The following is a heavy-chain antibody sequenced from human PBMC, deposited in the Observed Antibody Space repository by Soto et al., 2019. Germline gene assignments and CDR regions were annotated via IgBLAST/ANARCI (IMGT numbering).Heavy chain of an antibody. Sequence: QLQLVESGGGVVLPGTSLRLSCAGSGFPFGGFAMQWVRQSPDTGLEWVAVISHDAGTTNHADSVRGRFTISRDNSKNTLYLQMNSLRTEDSAMYYCARSYYDGRGRFDPWGQGTLVTFSS. CDR1: GFPFGGFA. CDR2: ISHDAGTT. V-gene: IGHV3-30-3*01. D-gene: IGHD3-16*01. CDR3: ARSYYDGRGRFDP. J-gene: IGHJ5*02.